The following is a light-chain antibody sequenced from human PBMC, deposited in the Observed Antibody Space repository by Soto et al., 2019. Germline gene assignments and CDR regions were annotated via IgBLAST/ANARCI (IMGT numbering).Light chain of an antibody. CDR3: VLYMGSVPV. J-gene: IGLJ2*01. CDR2: RTN. Sequence: QAVVTQEPSFSVSPGGTVTLTCDFSSGSVSTNYYASWYQQTPGQAPRTLIYRTNTRSSGVPDRFSGSILGNKAALTITGAQADDESDYYCVLYMGSVPVFGGGTKLTVL. CDR1: SGSVSTNYY. V-gene: IGLV8-61*01.